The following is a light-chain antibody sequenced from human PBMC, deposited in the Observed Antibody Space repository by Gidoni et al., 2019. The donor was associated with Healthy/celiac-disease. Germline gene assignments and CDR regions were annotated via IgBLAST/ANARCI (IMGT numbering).Light chain of an antibody. J-gene: IGKJ4*01. V-gene: IGKV1-39*01. Sequence: IQMTQSPSSLSASVGDRVTITCRASQSISSYLNWYQQKPGKAPKLLIYAASSLQSGVPSRYSGSGSGTDFTLTIISLQPEDFATYYCQQSYSTPFLTFGGGTKVEIK. CDR1: QSISSY. CDR2: AAS. CDR3: QQSYSTPFLT.